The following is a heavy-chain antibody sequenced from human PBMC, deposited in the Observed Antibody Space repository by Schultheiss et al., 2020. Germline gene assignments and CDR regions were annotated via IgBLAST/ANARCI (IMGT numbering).Heavy chain of an antibody. CDR1: GGSISSYY. V-gene: IGHV3-11*01. Sequence: LSLTCTVSGGSISSYYWSWIRQPPGKGLECVSHIGSSGSIIYYADSVKGRFTISRDNSKKTLYLQMNSLRAEDTAVYYCARVAAGIVVSSYIDYWGQGTLVTVSS. J-gene: IGHJ4*02. CDR3: ARVAAGIVVSSYIDY. CDR2: IGSSGSII. D-gene: IGHD2-15*01.